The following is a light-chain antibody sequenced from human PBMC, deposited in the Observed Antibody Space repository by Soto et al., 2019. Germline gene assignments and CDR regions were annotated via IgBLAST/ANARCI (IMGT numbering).Light chain of an antibody. V-gene: IGKV3D-15*01. CDR2: DAS. J-gene: IGKJ4*01. Sequence: ETAMTQSPGTLSASPGEGATLSCRASQSVSSNLAWYQQKPGQAPRLLIYDASTRATGIPARFSGSGSGTEFTLTISSLQSEDFAVYYCEQYHEWPLTFGGGTEVEIK. CDR3: EQYHEWPLT. CDR1: QSVSSN.